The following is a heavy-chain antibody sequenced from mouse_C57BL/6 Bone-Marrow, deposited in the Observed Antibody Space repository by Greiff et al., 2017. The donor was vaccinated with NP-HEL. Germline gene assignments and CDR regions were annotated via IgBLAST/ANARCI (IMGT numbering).Heavy chain of an antibody. Sequence: EVQLQQSGPELVKPGASVKMSCKASGYTFTDYNMHWVKQSHGKSLEWIGYINPNNGGTSYNQKFKGKATLTVNKSSSTAYMELRSLTSEDSAVYYCARTYYSKRGDFDYWGQGTTLTVSS. V-gene: IGHV1-22*01. CDR2: INPNNGGT. J-gene: IGHJ2*01. CDR1: GYTFTDYN. D-gene: IGHD2-5*01. CDR3: ARTYYSKRGDFDY.